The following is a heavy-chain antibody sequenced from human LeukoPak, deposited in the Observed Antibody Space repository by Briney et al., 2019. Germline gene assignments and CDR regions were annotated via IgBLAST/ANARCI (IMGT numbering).Heavy chain of an antibody. V-gene: IGHV1-2*02. J-gene: IGHJ4*02. Sequence: ASVKVSCKASGYTFTGYYMHWVRQAPGQGLEWMGWINPNSGGTNYAQKFQGRVTMTRDTSISTAYMELSRLRSDDTAVYYCAKDAAPVTFGGVIAQEFDYWGQGTLVTVSS. CDR1: GYTFTGYY. CDR2: INPNSGGT. CDR3: AKDAAPVTFGGVIAQEFDY. D-gene: IGHD3-16*02.